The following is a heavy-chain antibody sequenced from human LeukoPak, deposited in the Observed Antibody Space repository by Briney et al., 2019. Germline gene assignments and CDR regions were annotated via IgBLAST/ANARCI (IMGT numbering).Heavy chain of an antibody. CDR3: AKDAIGQYRPYYFDC. V-gene: IGHV3-23*01. J-gene: IGHJ4*02. CDR1: GFTFSSFA. CDR2: LSVRGETT. D-gene: IGHD3-16*02. Sequence: PGGSLRLSCAASGFTFSSFAMRWVAQAPGRGWWWVSPLSVRGETTFYAYSVRGGFTVSRDNSKNTLNLQLNSLRAEDTAVYYCAKDAIGQYRPYYFDCWGQGTLVTVSS.